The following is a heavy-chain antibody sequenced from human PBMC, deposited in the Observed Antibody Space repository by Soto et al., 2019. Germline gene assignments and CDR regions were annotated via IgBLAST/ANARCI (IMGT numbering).Heavy chain of an antibody. Sequence: QVQLQESGPGLVKPSQTLSLTCTVSGGSISSGGYYWSWIRQHPGKGLEWIGYIYYSGSTYYNPSLKSRVTRSVDTAKNQCSLKLSAVTAADTAVYYCASRRSVCRPSPAAFDIWGQGTMVTVSS. D-gene: IGHD3-3*01. CDR3: ASRRSVCRPSPAAFDI. J-gene: IGHJ3*02. V-gene: IGHV4-31*03. CDR1: GGSISSGGYY. CDR2: IYYSGST.